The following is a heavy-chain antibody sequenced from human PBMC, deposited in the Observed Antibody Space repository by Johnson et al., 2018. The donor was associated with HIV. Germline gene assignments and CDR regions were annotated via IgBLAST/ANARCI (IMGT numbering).Heavy chain of an antibody. CDR1: GFTFRNAW. V-gene: IGHV3-15*01. Sequence: VQLVESGGGLVKPGGSLRLSCAASGFTFRNAWMSWVRQAPGKGVEWVGHIKSKSDGGTTDSAAPVKGRFTISRDDSKSMVYLQMNSLKTEDTAVYYCTKKIRHYYDSSGYYYNVFDLWGQGTMVTVSS. CDR2: IKSKSDGGTT. CDR3: TKKIRHYYDSSGYYYNVFDL. D-gene: IGHD3-22*01. J-gene: IGHJ3*01.